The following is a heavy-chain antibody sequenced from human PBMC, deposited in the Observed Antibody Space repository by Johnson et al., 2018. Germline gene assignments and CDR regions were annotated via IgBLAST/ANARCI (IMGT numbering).Heavy chain of an antibody. CDR2: ISWNRGSI. D-gene: IGHD3-3*01. Sequence: VQLVESGGGLVQPGRSLRLSCAASGFTFDDYAMHWVRQAPGKGLEWVSGISWNRGSIGYADSVEGRLTISRDNAKNSLSLQMNSLRPEDTALYYCAKAPVGWLGEGAEYFQHWGQGTLVTVSS. J-gene: IGHJ1*01. CDR1: GFTFDDYA. CDR3: AKAPVGWLGEGAEYFQH. V-gene: IGHV3-9*01.